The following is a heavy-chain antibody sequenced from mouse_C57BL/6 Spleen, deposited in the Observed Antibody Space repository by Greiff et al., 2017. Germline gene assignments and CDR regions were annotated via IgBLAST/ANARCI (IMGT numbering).Heavy chain of an antibody. CDR1: GYSFPDYN. Sequence: VQLQQSGPELVKPGASVKISCKASGYSFPDYNMNWVKQSNGKSLEWIGVFNPNYGTTRYNQKFKGKATLTVDQYASTAYIEHNSLTSEDSAVYYCTSSPNYYGSSYYCDYWGQGTTLTVSS. J-gene: IGHJ2*01. CDR3: TSSPNYYGSSYYCDY. V-gene: IGHV1-39*01. D-gene: IGHD1-1*01. CDR2: FNPNYGTT.